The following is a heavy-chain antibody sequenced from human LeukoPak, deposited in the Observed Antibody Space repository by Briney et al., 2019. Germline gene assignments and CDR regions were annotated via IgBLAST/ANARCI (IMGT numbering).Heavy chain of an antibody. J-gene: IGHJ4*02. D-gene: IGHD2-21*02. Sequence: GGSLRLSCAASGFTFSNYAMSWVRQAPGKGLEWVSVITGSGDTTYYADSVRGRFTVSRDSSKNTLYIHMNSLRVEDTAVYYCAKEGLFCGGDCLASDYFDYWGQGTLVTVSS. CDR3: AKEGLFCGGDCLASDYFDY. CDR2: ITGSGDTT. V-gene: IGHV3-23*01. CDR1: GFTFSNYA.